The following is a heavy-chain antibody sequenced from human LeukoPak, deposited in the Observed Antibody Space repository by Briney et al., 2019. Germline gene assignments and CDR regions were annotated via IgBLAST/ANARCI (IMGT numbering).Heavy chain of an antibody. J-gene: IGHJ5*02. Sequence: SETLSLTCAVSGVSIADNWWSWVRQPPGKGLEWIGEILHTGPTNYNPSLKSRVTISVETSKNQFSLKLKSVTAADTAVYYCARGGYYGSGNDFRFDPWGQGTLVTVSS. V-gene: IGHV4-4*02. CDR3: ARGGYYGSGNDFRFDP. D-gene: IGHD3-10*01. CDR1: GVSIADNW. CDR2: ILHTGPT.